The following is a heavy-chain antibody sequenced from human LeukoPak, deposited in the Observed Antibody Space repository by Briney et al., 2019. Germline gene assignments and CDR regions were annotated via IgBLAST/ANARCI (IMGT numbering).Heavy chain of an antibody. CDR2: IIPIFGTA. CDR1: GGTFSSYA. V-gene: IGHV1-69*05. J-gene: IGHJ4*02. Sequence: SVKVSFKASGGTFSSYAISWVRQAPGQGLEWMGGIIPIFGTANYAQKFQGRVTITTDESTSTAYMELSSLRSEDTAVYYCAREVSLSGSYTHSELWGQGTLVTVSS. CDR3: AREVSLSGSYTHSEL. D-gene: IGHD1-26*01.